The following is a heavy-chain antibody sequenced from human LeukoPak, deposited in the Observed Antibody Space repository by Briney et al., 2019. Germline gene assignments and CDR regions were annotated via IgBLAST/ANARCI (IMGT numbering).Heavy chain of an antibody. CDR3: VKDFNFFDSSGYRQHDYGMDA. Sequence: GGSLRLSCATSGFDFKNYGMNWVRQAPGKGLEWVATISGSGDATYYADSVKGRFTISRDNPENTVHLQMDGLRGDDTATYHCVKDFNFFDSSGYRQHDYGMDAWGQGTTVSVSS. J-gene: IGHJ6*02. V-gene: IGHV3-23*01. D-gene: IGHD3-22*01. CDR1: GFDFKNYG. CDR2: ISGSGDAT.